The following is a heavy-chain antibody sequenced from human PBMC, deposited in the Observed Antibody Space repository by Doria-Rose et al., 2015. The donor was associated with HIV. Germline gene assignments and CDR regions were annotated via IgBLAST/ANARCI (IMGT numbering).Heavy chain of an antibody. CDR2: ISSTSAYI. Sequence: VQLVESGGGLVGPVGSLRLYCATSGFTFSSHRINLVRQAPRTGLEWVSSISSTSAYIIYADSVRGRFTISRDNARNSLYLQMDSLRAEDTAIYYCATGVTLDYWGQGTLVTVSS. CDR1: GFTFSSHR. J-gene: IGHJ4*02. CDR3: ATGVTLDY. V-gene: IGHV3-21*01. D-gene: IGHD3-10*01.